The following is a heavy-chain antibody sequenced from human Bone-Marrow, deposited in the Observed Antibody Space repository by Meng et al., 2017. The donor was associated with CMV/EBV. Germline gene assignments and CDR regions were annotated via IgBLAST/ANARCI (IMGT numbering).Heavy chain of an antibody. V-gene: IGHV3-11*01. CDR1: GFTFSDYY. CDR3: ARVFRQGIVVVITGFLSDV. CDR2: ISSTGSTI. Sequence: GESLKISCAASGFTFSDYYMSWIRQAPGKGLEWVSYISSTGSTIYYADSVKGRFTISRDNAKTSLYLQRNSLRAEDTAVYYCARVFRQGIVVVITGFLSDVWGQGPTVTVSS. D-gene: IGHD3-22*01. J-gene: IGHJ6*02.